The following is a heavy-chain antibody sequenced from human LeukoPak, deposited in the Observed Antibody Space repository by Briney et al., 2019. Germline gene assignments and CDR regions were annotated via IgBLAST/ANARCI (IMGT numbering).Heavy chain of an antibody. J-gene: IGHJ6*03. Sequence: ASVKVSCKASGGTFSSYAISWVRQAPGQGLEWMGWMNPNSGNTGYAQKFQGRVTMTRNTSISTAYMELSSLRSEDTAVYYCARRLYYYGSGLTYYYYMDVWGKGTTVTISS. CDR2: MNPNSGNT. CDR1: GGTFSSYA. D-gene: IGHD3-10*01. CDR3: ARRLYYYGSGLTYYYYMDV. V-gene: IGHV1-8*02.